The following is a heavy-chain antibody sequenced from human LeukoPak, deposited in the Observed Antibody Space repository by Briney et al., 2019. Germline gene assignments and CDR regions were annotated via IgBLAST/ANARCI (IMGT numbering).Heavy chain of an antibody. J-gene: IGHJ3*02. CDR2: INSDGSIT. CDR1: GFTFSSYW. Sequence: PGGSLRLSCAASGFTFSSYWMHWVRQAPGKGLVWVSRINSDGSITSYADSVKGRFTISRDNAKNTMYLQMNSLRAEDTAVYYCARGTGYSVFDMWGQGRMGTVSS. CDR3: ARGTGYSVFDM. D-gene: IGHD1-26*01. V-gene: IGHV3-74*01.